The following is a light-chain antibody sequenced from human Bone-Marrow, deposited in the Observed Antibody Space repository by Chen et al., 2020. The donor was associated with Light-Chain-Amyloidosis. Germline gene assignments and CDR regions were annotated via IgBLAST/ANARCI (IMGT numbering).Light chain of an antibody. CDR2: EDN. CDR3: QSYDTSVRV. J-gene: IGLJ3*02. CDR1: SGSIAGNY. V-gene: IGLV6-57*01. Sequence: FMLTQHRAVSESPGKTVTISCTRSSGSIAGNYVQWFQQRPGRSPTTVIFEDNLRPPGVPDRFSGSIDTSSNSASLSISGLKPEDEADYYCQSYDTSVRVFGGGTRLTVL.